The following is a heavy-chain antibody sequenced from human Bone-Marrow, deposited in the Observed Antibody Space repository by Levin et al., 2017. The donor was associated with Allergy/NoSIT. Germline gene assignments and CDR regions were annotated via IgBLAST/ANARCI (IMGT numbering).Heavy chain of an antibody. V-gene: IGHV3-23*01. CDR3: AKDFSVQPGAVNWFDP. CDR2: ISGSGGST. CDR1: GFTFSIYA. Sequence: GGSLRLSCAASGFTFSIYAMSWVRQAPGKGLEWVSTISGSGGSTLYADSVKGRFTISRDNSDNTLYLQMSGLRAEDTAVYYCAKDFSVQPGAVNWFDPWGQGTLVTVSS. D-gene: IGHD1-1*01. J-gene: IGHJ5*02.